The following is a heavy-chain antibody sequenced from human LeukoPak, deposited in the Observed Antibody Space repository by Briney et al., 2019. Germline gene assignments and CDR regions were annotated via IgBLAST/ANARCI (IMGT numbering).Heavy chain of an antibody. CDR1: GGTFSSYA. Sequence: SVKVSCKASGGTFSSYAISWVRQAPGQGLEWMGGIIPIFGTANYAQKFQGRVTMTRDTSISTAYMELSGLRSDDTAVYYCARDVALRLGELSLLRFFDYWGQGTLVTVSS. CDR2: IIPIFGTA. CDR3: ARDVALRLGELSLLRFFDY. D-gene: IGHD3-16*02. V-gene: IGHV1-69*05. J-gene: IGHJ4*02.